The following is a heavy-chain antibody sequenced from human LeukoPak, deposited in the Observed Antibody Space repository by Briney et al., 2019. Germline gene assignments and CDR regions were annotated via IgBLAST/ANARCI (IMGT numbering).Heavy chain of an antibody. D-gene: IGHD2-2*01. CDR1: GYTFTSYD. J-gene: IGHJ5*02. CDR3: ARKGARYQLLYWFDP. Sequence: GASVKVSCKASGYTFTSYDINWVRQATGQGLEWMGWMNPNSGNTGYAQKFQGRVTMTRNTSISTAYMELSSLRSEDTPVYYCARKGARYQLLYWFDPWGRGTLVTVSS. V-gene: IGHV1-8*01. CDR2: MNPNSGNT.